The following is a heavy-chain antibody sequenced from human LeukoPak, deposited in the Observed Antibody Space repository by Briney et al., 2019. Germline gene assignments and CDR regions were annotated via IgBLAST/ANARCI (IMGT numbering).Heavy chain of an antibody. J-gene: IGHJ4*02. Sequence: TSQTLSLTCAVSGGSITSGGYSWSWVRQPPGKALEWIGYIYHSVTTHYNPSLKSRVSISVDRSKNQFSLKLNSVTAADTAVYYCARLRYDYDCPFDFWGPGTLVTVSS. CDR3: ARLRYDYDCPFDF. CDR1: GGSITSGGYS. D-gene: IGHD3-22*01. V-gene: IGHV4-30-2*01. CDR2: IYHSVTT.